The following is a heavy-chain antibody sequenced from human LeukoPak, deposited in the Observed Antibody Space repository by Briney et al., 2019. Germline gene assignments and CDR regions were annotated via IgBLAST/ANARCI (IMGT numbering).Heavy chain of an antibody. Sequence: GGSLRLSCAASGFTFSSYWMHWVRQAPGKGLMWVSRINSDGSSTSYADSVKGQFTISRDNAKNTLYLQMNSLRAEDTAVFYCARVGQAGYVGYPLDYRGQGTLVTVSS. CDR2: INSDGSST. CDR1: GFTFSSYW. J-gene: IGHJ4*02. D-gene: IGHD5-12*01. V-gene: IGHV3-74*01. CDR3: ARVGQAGYVGYPLDY.